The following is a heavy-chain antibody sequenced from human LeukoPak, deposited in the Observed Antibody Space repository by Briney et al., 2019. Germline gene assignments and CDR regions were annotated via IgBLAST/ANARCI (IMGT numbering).Heavy chain of an antibody. V-gene: IGHV1-2*02. CDR2: INTDSGGA. J-gene: IGHJ5*02. CDR1: GYHFTGYH. D-gene: IGHD5/OR15-5a*01. Sequence: ASVTVSCKASGYHFTGYHVHWVRQPPGQGREWMGMINTDSGGADIAQKFQGRVTMTRDTSISTAYMELSRLTSDYSAVYYCAGLGSTVKGRIDPWGQGTSVNVSS. CDR3: AGLGSTVKGRIDP.